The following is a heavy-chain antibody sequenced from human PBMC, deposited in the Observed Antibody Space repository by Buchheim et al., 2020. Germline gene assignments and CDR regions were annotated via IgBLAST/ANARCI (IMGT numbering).Heavy chain of an antibody. V-gene: IGHV3-7*01. D-gene: IGHD1-7*01. Sequence: EVQLVESGGGLVQPGGSLRLSCAASGFTFSSYWMSWVRQAPGKGLEWVANIKQDGSEKYYVDSVKGRLTISRDNAKNSLYLQMNSLRAEDTAVYYCARYCKDWNYFRRLDWFDPWGQGTL. CDR3: ARYCKDWNYFRRLDWFDP. CDR1: GFTFSSYW. J-gene: IGHJ5*02. CDR2: IKQDGSEK.